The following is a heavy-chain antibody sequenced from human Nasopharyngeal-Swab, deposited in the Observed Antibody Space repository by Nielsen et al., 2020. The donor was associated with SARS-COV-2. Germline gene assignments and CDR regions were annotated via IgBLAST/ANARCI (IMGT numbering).Heavy chain of an antibody. Sequence: SVKVSCKASGGTFSSYAISWVRQAPGQGLEWMGGIIPIFGTANYAQKFQGRVTITADESTSTAYIELSSLRSEDTAVYYCAREGITMLRFNWFDPWGQGTLVTVSS. CDR2: IIPIFGTA. CDR3: AREGITMLRFNWFDP. D-gene: IGHD3-10*01. V-gene: IGHV1-69*13. CDR1: GGTFSSYA. J-gene: IGHJ5*02.